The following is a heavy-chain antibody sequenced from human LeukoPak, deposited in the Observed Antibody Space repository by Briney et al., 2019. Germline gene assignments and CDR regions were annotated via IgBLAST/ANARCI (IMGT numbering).Heavy chain of an antibody. CDR3: AARDIAVAGTVFDY. J-gene: IGHJ4*02. D-gene: IGHD6-19*01. V-gene: IGHV4-61*02. CDR2: IYTSGST. CDR1: GGSISSGSYY. Sequence: SETLSLTCTVSGGSISSGSYYWSWIRQPAGKGLEWIGRIYTSGSTNYNPSLKSRVTISVDTSKNQFSLKLSSVTAADTAVYYCAARDIAVAGTVFDYWGQGTLVTVSS.